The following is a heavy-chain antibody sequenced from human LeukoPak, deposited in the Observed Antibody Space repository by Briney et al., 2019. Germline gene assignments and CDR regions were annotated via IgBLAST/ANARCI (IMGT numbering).Heavy chain of an antibody. Sequence: GSLRLSCAASGFTFDDYAMHWVRQAPGKGLEWIGEINHSGSTNYNPSLKSRVTISVDTSKNQFSLKLSSVTAADTAVYYCAREVAGTDYWGQGTLVTVSS. V-gene: IGHV4-34*01. CDR1: GFTFDDYA. CDR3: AREVAGTDY. CDR2: INHSGST. J-gene: IGHJ4*02. D-gene: IGHD6-19*01.